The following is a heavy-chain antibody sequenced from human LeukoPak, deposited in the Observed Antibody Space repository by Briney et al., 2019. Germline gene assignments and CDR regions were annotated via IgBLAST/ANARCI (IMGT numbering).Heavy chain of an antibody. V-gene: IGHV1-2*04. Sequence: ASVKVSCKASGYTFTGYYMHWVRQAPGQGLEWMGWINPNSGGTNYAQKFQGWVTMTRDTSISTAYMELSRLRSDDTAVYYCASAISDCSSTSCRPASFDPWGQGTLVTVSS. CDR2: INPNSGGT. J-gene: IGHJ5*02. CDR3: ASAISDCSSTSCRPASFDP. CDR1: GYTFTGYY. D-gene: IGHD2-2*01.